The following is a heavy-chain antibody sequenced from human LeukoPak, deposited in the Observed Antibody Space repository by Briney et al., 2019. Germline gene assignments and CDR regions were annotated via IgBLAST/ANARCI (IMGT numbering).Heavy chain of an antibody. J-gene: IGHJ5*02. D-gene: IGHD1-7*01. Sequence: GASVKVSCKASGYTFTSYGISWVRQAPGQGLEWMGWISAYTGNTNYAQKLQGRVTMTTDASTTTAYMELRSLTSDDTAGYYCARENSGTTDPWGQGTLVTVSS. CDR3: ARENSGTTDP. CDR2: ISAYTGNT. V-gene: IGHV1-18*01. CDR1: GYTFTSYG.